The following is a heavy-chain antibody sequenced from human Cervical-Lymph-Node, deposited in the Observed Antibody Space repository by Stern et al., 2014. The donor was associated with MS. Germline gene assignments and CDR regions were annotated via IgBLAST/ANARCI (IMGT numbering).Heavy chain of an antibody. CDR2: IHYSGSA. Sequence: QVQLQESGPGLVKPSESLSLTCTVSGCSITSYYCRWIRKSPGKGLEWIGYIHYSGSAAYNPSLKSRVTISVDSSKNQFSLRLSSATAADTAVYYCARGRMYHFDSWGQGTLVTVSS. D-gene: IGHD2-8*01. J-gene: IGHJ4*02. CDR1: GCSITSYY. CDR3: ARGRMYHFDS. V-gene: IGHV4-59*01.